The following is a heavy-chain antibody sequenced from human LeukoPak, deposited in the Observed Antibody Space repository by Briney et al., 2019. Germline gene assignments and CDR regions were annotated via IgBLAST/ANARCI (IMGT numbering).Heavy chain of an antibody. V-gene: IGHV1-46*01. D-gene: IGHD3-3*01. CDR3: ARGSYYDFWSGPYTLFDY. J-gene: IGHJ4*02. Sequence: GASVKVSCKASGYTFTSYYMHWVRQAPGQGLEWMGIINPSGGSTSYAQKFQGRVTMTGDTSTSTVYMELSSLRSEDTAVYYCARGSYYDFWSGPYTLFDYWGQGTLVTVSS. CDR2: INPSGGST. CDR1: GYTFTSYY.